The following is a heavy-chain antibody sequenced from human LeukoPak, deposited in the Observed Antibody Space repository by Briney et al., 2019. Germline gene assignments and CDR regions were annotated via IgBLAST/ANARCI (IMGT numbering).Heavy chain of an antibody. V-gene: IGHV1-69*02. J-gene: IGHJ4*02. CDR1: GGTFSSYT. Sequence: GASVKVSCKASGGTFSSYTISWVRQAPGQGLEWMGRIIPILGIANYAQKFQGRVTIPADKSTSTAYMELSSLRSEDTAVYYCARVPLDYYDSSDLDYWGQGTLVTVSS. D-gene: IGHD3-22*01. CDR2: IIPILGIA. CDR3: ARVPLDYYDSSDLDY.